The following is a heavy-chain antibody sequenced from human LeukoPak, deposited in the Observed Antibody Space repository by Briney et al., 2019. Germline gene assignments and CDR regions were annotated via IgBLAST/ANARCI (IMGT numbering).Heavy chain of an antibody. CDR1: GYTFTSYD. CDR2: MNPNSGNT. V-gene: IGHV1-8*03. J-gene: IGHJ4*02. Sequence: ASVKVSCKASGYTFTSYDINWVRQATGQGLEWMGWMNPNSGNTGYAQKFQGRVTITRNTSISTAYMEPSSLRSEDTAVYYCARGYSYGYEADYWGQGTLVTVSS. D-gene: IGHD5-18*01. CDR3: ARGYSYGYEADY.